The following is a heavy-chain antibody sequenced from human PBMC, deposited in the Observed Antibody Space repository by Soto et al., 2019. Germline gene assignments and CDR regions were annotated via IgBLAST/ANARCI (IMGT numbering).Heavy chain of an antibody. D-gene: IGHD3-9*01. CDR1: AGTFSSYA. V-gene: IGHV1-69*04. Sequence: SVNGSCKASAGTFSSYAISWVRQAPGQGLEWMGRIIPILGIANYAQKFQGRVTITADKSTSTAYMELSSLRSEDTAVYYCARGYYDILTGYLIPDAFDIWGQGTMVTVSS. CDR2: IIPILGIA. CDR3: ARGYYDILTGYLIPDAFDI. J-gene: IGHJ3*02.